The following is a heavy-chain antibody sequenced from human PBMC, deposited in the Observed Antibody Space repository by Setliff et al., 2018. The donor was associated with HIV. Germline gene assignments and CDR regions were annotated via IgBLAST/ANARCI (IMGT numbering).Heavy chain of an antibody. D-gene: IGHD1-26*01. Sequence: LRLSCAASGFTVSDTHMTWVRQAPGKGLEWVSFIYSDGRTYYAESVKGRFTISRDDSKNTLYLQMSSLRVEDTGVYYCAREREPLFDYLGPGTQVTVSS. CDR3: AREREPLFDY. CDR1: GFTVSDTH. CDR2: IYSDGRT. V-gene: IGHV3-53*01. J-gene: IGHJ4*02.